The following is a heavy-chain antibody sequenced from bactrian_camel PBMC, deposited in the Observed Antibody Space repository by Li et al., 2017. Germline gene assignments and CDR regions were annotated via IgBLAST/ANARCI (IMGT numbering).Heavy chain of an antibody. J-gene: IGHJ4*01. Sequence: QLVESGGGSVEVGGSLRLSCAGSGIILSSAFCVGWFRQAPGKEREGVAAVFGGGGSAYYADSVKGRFTISRDNAKDTLYLQMNSLKIEDTAVYYCALGSSRQATMTARGKGTQVTVS. CDR2: VFGGGGSA. CDR1: GIILSSAFC. V-gene: IGHV3S40*01. D-gene: IGHD3*01.